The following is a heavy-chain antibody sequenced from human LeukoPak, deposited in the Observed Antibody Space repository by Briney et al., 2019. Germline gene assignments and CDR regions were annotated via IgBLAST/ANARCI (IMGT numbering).Heavy chain of an antibody. CDR2: INSDGSST. CDR3: ARGYSNGYRIDY. J-gene: IGHJ4*02. D-gene: IGHD5-18*01. CDR1: GFTFSSYW. Sequence: PGGSLRLSCAASGFTFSSYWMHWVRQVPGKGLVWVSRINSDGSSTSHADSVKGRFTISGDNAKNTLYLQMNSLRAEDTAVYYCARGYSNGYRIDYWGQGTLVTVSS. V-gene: IGHV3-74*01.